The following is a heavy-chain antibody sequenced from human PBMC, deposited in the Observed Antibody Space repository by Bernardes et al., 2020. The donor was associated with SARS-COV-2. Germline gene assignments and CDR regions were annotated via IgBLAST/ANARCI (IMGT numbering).Heavy chain of an antibody. J-gene: IGHJ4*02. CDR2: ITQSGST. Sequence: SETLSLTCAVYGGSLSDYSWSWIRQAPGKGLEWIGEITQSGSTKYNPSLRRRVTISLDTSKNQFSLKLSSVTAADTAVYYCARHVRGYYDSSGYSDYWGQGTLVTVSS. D-gene: IGHD3-22*01. V-gene: IGHV4-34*01. CDR3: ARHVRGYYDSSGYSDY. CDR1: GGSLSDYS.